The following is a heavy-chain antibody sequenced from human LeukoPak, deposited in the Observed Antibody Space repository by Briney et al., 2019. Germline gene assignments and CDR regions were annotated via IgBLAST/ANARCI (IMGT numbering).Heavy chain of an antibody. J-gene: IGHJ6*03. CDR3: AREAHYDFWSGYPADYYYYMDV. CDR2: ISISSSYI. CDR1: GFTFSSYS. V-gene: IGHV3-21*01. D-gene: IGHD3-3*01. Sequence: GGSLRLSCAASGFTFSSYSMNWVRQAPGKGLEWVSSISISSSYIHYADSVRGRFTISRDSAKNSLYLQMNSLIAEDTAVYYCAREAHYDFWSGYPADYYYYMDVWGKGTTVTVSS.